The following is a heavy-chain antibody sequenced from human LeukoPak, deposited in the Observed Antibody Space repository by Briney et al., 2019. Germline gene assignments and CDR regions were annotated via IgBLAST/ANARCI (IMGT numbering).Heavy chain of an antibody. CDR2: INPGDGST. V-gene: IGHV1-46*01. D-gene: IGHD2-2*01. CDR1: GYTFTGSY. J-gene: IGHJ6*03. CDR3: ARMVYCSSISCSYYYYYMDV. Sequence: ASVKVSCKASGYTFTGSYMHWVRQAPGQGLKWMGIINPGDGSTRSAPKFQGRITMTRDTSTRTVYMELSSLRSEDTAVYYCARMVYCSSISCSYYYYYMDVWAKGTTVTVSS.